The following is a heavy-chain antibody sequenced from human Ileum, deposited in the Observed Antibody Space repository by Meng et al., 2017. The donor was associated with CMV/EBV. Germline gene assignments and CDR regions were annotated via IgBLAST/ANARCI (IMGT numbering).Heavy chain of an antibody. CDR2: IHISGAT. CDR1: GDSISSNF. Sequence: VQTQGWGSGLVKPSETLSLTCTVSGDSISSNFWSWIRQPAGKGLEWIGRIHISGATNYNPSLKSRVTMSVDTSKNQFSLKVRSVTAADTAVYYCAREMSRTGFFDYWGQGNLVTVSS. V-gene: IGHV4-4*07. D-gene: IGHD1-1*01. J-gene: IGHJ4*02. CDR3: AREMSRTGFFDY.